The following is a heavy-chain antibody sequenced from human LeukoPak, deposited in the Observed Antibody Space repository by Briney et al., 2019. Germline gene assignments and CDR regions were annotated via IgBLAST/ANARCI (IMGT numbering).Heavy chain of an antibody. D-gene: IGHD2-2*01. CDR3: ARGRYCSSTSCYYYYYMDV. CDR2: IYHSGST. CDR1: GVSISSSGCY. V-gene: IGHV4-30-2*01. Sequence: TPSETLSLTCTVSGVSISSSGCYWTWIRQPPGKGLEWIGYIYHSGSTYYNTSLESRATISVDTSKNQFSLKLSSVTAADTAVYYCARGRYCSSTSCYYYYYMDVWGKGTTVTVSS. J-gene: IGHJ6*03.